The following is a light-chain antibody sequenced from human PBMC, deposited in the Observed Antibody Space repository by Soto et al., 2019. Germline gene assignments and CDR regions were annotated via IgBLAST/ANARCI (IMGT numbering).Light chain of an antibody. CDR2: AAS. CDR3: QSYNDASVT. V-gene: IGKV1-27*01. J-gene: IGKJ4*01. CDR1: QGINSY. Sequence: DIQMTQSPSSLSASVGDRVTITCRASQGINSYLAWYQQKPGKVPKLLIYAASTLQSGVPSRFSGSGSETDFTLTISSLQPEDCATYYSQSYNDASVTSGGGTRVEI.